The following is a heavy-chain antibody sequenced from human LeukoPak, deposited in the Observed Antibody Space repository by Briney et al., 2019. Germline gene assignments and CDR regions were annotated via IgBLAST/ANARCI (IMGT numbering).Heavy chain of an antibody. CDR1: GFSFSSSW. CDR3: ARGYYDSSGYYGMGY. J-gene: IGHJ4*02. D-gene: IGHD3-22*01. V-gene: IGHV3-74*01. CDR2: INDDETST. Sequence: GGSLRLSCAASGFSFSSSWMHWVRQVPGKGLVWVSRINDDETSTSYADSVKGRFTISRDNAKSTLYLQMNSLRAEDTAVYYCARGYYDSSGYYGMGYWGQGTLVTVSS.